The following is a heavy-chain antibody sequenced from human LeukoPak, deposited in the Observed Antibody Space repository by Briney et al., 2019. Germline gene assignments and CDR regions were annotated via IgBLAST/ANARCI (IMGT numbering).Heavy chain of an antibody. CDR3: ARDACSGGSCYPDY. CDR1: GFTVSSNY. V-gene: IGHV3-53*01. J-gene: IGHJ4*02. D-gene: IGHD2-15*01. CDR2: IYSGGST. Sequence: GGSLRLSCAASGFTVSSNYMSWVRQAPGKGLEWVSVIYSGGSTYYADSVKGRFTISRDNSKNTLYLQMSSLRAEDTAVYYCARDACSGGSCYPDYWGQGTLVTVSS.